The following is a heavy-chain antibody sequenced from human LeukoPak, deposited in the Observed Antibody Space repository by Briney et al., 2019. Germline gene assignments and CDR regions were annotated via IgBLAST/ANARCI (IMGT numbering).Heavy chain of an antibody. CDR2: IYYSGST. Sequence: SETLSLTCTVSGGSISSSTYYWGWIHQPPGKGLEWIGSIYYSGSTYYNPSLKSRVTISVDTSKNHFSLKLSSVTAADTAVYYCARQDYDSSGYYSLNYFDYWGQGTLVTVSS. J-gene: IGHJ4*02. CDR1: GGSISSSTYY. V-gene: IGHV4-39*01. CDR3: ARQDYDSSGYYSLNYFDY. D-gene: IGHD3-22*01.